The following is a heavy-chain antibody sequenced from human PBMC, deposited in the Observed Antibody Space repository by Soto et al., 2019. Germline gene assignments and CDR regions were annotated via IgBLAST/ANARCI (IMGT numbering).Heavy chain of an antibody. J-gene: IGHJ4*02. V-gene: IGHV4-34*01. D-gene: IGHD3-22*01. CDR1: GGSFSGYY. CDR3: ARALKRYYYDSSGQLYFDY. Sequence: QVQLQQWGAGLLKPSETLSLACAVYGGSFSGYYWSWIRQPPGKGLEWIGEINHSGSTNYNPSLKSRVTISVDTSKNQFSLKLSSVTAADTAVYYCARALKRYYYDSSGQLYFDYWGQGTLVTVSS. CDR2: INHSGST.